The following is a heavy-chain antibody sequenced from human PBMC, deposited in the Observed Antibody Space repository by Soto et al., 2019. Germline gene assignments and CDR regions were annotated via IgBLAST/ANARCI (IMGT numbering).Heavy chain of an antibody. CDR1: GYTFTGYY. Sequence: ASVKVSCKASGYTFTGYYMHWVRQAPGQGLEWMGWINPNSGGTNYAQKFQGRVTMTRDTSISTAYMELSRLRSDDTAIYFCARQRRDSDYYYGMDVWGQGTTVTVSS. CDR3: ARQRRDSDYYYGMDV. CDR2: INPNSGGT. D-gene: IGHD6-25*01. J-gene: IGHJ6*02. V-gene: IGHV1-2*02.